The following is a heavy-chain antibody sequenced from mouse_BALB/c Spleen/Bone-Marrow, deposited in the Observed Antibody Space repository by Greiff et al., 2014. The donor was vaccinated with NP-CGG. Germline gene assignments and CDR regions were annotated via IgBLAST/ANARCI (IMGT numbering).Heavy chain of an antibody. J-gene: IGHJ4*01. V-gene: IGHV5-4*02. CDR2: ISDGGSYT. CDR1: GFTFSDYY. Sequence: DVQLVESGGGLVKPGGSLKLSCAASGFTFSDYYMYWVRQTPEKRLEWVATISDGGSYTYYPDSVKGRFTISRDNAKNNLYLQMSSLKSEDTAMYYCARDRRITTATYAMDYWGQGTPVTVSS. CDR3: ARDRRITTATYAMDY. D-gene: IGHD1-2*01.